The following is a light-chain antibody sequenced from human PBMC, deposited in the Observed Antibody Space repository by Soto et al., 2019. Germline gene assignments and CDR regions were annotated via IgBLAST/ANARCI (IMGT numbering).Light chain of an antibody. Sequence: QSALTQPPSASGTPGQRVTISCSGSSSNIGSNTVNWYQQLPGTAPKLLIYSNNQRPSGGPDRFSGSKSGTSASLAISGLQSDDEADYYCAAWDDSMNGLVFGGGTKLTVL. CDR3: AAWDDSMNGLV. CDR2: SNN. J-gene: IGLJ2*01. CDR1: SSNIGSNT. V-gene: IGLV1-44*01.